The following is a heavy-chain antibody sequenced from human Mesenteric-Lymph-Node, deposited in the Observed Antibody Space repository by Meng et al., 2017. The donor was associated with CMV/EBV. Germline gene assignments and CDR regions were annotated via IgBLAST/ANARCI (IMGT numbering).Heavy chain of an antibody. CDR3: ARGKYSSYSSGFDY. CDR2: IKYDGSEK. Sequence: GESLKISCAASGFTFSTSWMTWVRQAPRKGLEWVANIKYDGSEKNYVDSVRGRFTTSRDNAKNSLYLQMDSLRAEDTATYYCARGKYSSYSSGFDYWGQGTLVTVSS. D-gene: IGHD6-19*01. CDR1: GFTFSTSW. V-gene: IGHV3-7*01. J-gene: IGHJ4*02.